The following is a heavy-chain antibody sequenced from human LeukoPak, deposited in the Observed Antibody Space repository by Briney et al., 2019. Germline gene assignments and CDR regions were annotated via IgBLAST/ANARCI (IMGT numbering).Heavy chain of an antibody. CDR1: GYTFTGYY. CDR2: INPNSGCT. D-gene: IGHD2-15*01. J-gene: IGHJ5*02. Sequence: GASVKVSCKASGYTFTGYYMHWVRQAPGQGLEWMGWINPNSGCTNYAQKFQGRVTMTRDTSISTAYMELSRLRSDDTAVYYCARAYEYCSGGSCYSWFDPWGQGTLVTVSS. V-gene: IGHV1-2*02. CDR3: ARAYEYCSGGSCYSWFDP.